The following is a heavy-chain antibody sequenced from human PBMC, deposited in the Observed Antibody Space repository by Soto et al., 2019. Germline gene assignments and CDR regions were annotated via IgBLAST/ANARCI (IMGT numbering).Heavy chain of an antibody. Sequence: SCKASGYTFTSYDINWFRQAPGRGLEWIGVIRANGYGGTTEYAASVEGRFTISRDDSENIAYLQMNSLKTDDTAVYYCTKRYFGGLDAFDIWGQGTMVTVSS. D-gene: IGHD3-9*01. J-gene: IGHJ3*02. CDR2: IRANGYGGTT. CDR1: GYTFTSYD. CDR3: TKRYFGGLDAFDI. V-gene: IGHV3-49*03.